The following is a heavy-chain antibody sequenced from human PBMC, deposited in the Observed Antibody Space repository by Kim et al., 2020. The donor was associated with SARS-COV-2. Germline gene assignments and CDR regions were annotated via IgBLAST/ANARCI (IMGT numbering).Heavy chain of an antibody. Sequence: SVKVSCKASGGTFSSYAISWVRQAPGQGLEWMGGIIPIFGTANYAQKFQGRVTITADESTSTAYMELSSLRSEDTAVYYCAREGGDFYCSSTSCYISGMDVWGQGTTVTVSS. CDR2: IIPIFGTA. V-gene: IGHV1-69*13. D-gene: IGHD2-2*02. CDR3: AREGGDFYCSSTSCYISGMDV. CDR1: GGTFSSYA. J-gene: IGHJ6*02.